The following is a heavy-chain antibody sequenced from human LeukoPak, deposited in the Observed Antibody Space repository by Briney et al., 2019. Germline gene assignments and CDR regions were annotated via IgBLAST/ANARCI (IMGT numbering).Heavy chain of an antibody. CDR2: ISGSGGST. CDR1: GFTFSSYA. D-gene: IGHD4-23*01. J-gene: IGHJ4*02. Sequence: PGGSLRLSCAASGFTFSSYAMSWVRQAPGKGLEWVSAISGSGGSTYYADSVKGRFTISRDNSKNTLYLQMNSLRAEDTAVYYCAKDPTRKLLRWGRAHSPYFDYWGQGTLVTVSS. CDR3: AKDPTRKLLRWGRAHSPYFDY. V-gene: IGHV3-23*01.